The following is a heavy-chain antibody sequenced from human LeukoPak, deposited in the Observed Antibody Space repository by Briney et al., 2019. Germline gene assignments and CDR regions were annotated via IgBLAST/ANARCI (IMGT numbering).Heavy chain of an antibody. CDR3: ARDAGGYPEYFQH. Sequence: PGRSLRLPCAASGFTFRSYCLNWVRQAPGTGLEWVASISSTSTYIYYTDSVKGRFTISRDNAKNSLYLQMNSLRAEDTAVYYCARDAGGYPEYFQHWGQGTLVTVSS. CDR2: ISSTSTYI. D-gene: IGHD1-26*01. J-gene: IGHJ1*01. CDR1: GFTFRSYC. V-gene: IGHV3-21*01.